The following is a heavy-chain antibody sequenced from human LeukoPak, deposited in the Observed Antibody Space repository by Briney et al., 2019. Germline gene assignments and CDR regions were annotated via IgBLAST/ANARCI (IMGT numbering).Heavy chain of an antibody. CDR3: ARHRFDFSGSSFDY. D-gene: IGHD2-15*01. V-gene: IGHV4-34*01. Sequence: SETLSLTCAVYGGSFSGYYWSWIRQPPGKGLEWIGEINHSGSTNYNPSLKSRVTISVDTSKNQFSLKLSSVTAADTAVYFCARHRFDFSGSSFDYWGQGTLVTVSS. CDR2: INHSGST. CDR1: GGSFSGYY. J-gene: IGHJ4*02.